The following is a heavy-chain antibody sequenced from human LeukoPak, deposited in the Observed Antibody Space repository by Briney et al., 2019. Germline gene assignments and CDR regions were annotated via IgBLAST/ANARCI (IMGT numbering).Heavy chain of an antibody. V-gene: IGHV4-30-2*02. CDR1: GGSISSGGYS. Sequence: SQTLSLTCAVSGGSISSGGYSWSWIRQPPGKGLEWIGYIYHSGSTYYNPSLKSRVTISVDRSKNQFSLKLSSVTAADTAVYYCASNNYDFWSGYYRFDYWGQGTLVTVSS. CDR3: ASNNYDFWSGYYRFDY. J-gene: IGHJ4*02. CDR2: IYHSGST. D-gene: IGHD3-3*01.